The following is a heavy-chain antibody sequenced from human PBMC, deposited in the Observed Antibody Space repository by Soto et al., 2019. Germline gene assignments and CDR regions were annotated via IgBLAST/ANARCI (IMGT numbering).Heavy chain of an antibody. J-gene: IGHJ4*02. D-gene: IGHD3-22*01. Sequence: RGSLRLSCVASGFTFSSYGMHWVRQAPGKGLEWVAVIWYDGSNKYYADSVKGRFTISRDNSKNTLYLQMNSLRAEDTAVYYCARDLGDSSGYYVGYFDYWGQGTLVTVSS. CDR2: IWYDGSNK. V-gene: IGHV3-33*01. CDR3: ARDLGDSSGYYVGYFDY. CDR1: GFTFSSYG.